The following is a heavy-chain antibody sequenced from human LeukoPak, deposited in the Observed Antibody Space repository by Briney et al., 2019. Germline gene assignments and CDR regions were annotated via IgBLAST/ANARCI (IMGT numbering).Heavy chain of an antibody. CDR2: XSXDGSNK. D-gene: IGHD2-21*02. J-gene: IGHJ4*02. CDR1: GFTFSSYX. V-gene: IGHV3-30*18. Sequence: XRSXXXSXAASGFTFSSYXMHWVRQAPGXXXXXXAVXSXDGSNKYYADSVKGRFTISRDNSKNTLYLQMNSLRAEDTAVYYCAKDRPGIVVVTANPGEFDYWGQGTLVTVSS. CDR3: AKDRPGIVVVTANPGEFDY.